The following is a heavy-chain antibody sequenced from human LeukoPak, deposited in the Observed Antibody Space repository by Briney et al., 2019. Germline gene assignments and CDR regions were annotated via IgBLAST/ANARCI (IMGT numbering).Heavy chain of an antibody. Sequence: GGSLRLSCAAPGFTFSTYAMSWVRQAPGKGLEWVSTISGSGSSTYHADSVKGRFTISRDNAKNSLYLQMNSLRADDTAVYYCVRVPYWGQGTLVTVSS. J-gene: IGHJ4*02. CDR1: GFTFSTYA. D-gene: IGHD3-3*01. V-gene: IGHV3-23*01. CDR2: ISGSGSST. CDR3: VRVPY.